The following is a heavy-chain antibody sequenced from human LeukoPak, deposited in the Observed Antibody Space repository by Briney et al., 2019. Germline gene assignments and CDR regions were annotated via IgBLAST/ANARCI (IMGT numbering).Heavy chain of an antibody. D-gene: IGHD3-3*01. CDR2: VSYDGSNK. J-gene: IGHJ3*02. CDR1: EFTFGSYA. CDR3: GRALRFLEWFDAFDI. V-gene: IGHV3-30-3*01. Sequence: GGSLRLSCATSEFTFGSYAMTWVRQAPGKGLEWVAVVSYDGSNKYYADSVKGRFTISRDNSKNTLYLQMNSLRAEDTAVYYCGRALRFLEWFDAFDIWGQGTMVTVSS.